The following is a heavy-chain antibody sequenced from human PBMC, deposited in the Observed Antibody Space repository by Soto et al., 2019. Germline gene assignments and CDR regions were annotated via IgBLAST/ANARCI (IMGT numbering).Heavy chain of an antibody. CDR1: GGTFSSYA. V-gene: IGHV1-69*13. Sequence: SVKVSCKASGGTFSSYAISWVRQAPGQGLEWMGGIIPIFGTANYAQKFQGRVTITADESTSTAYMELSSLRSEDTAVYYCARSAVYGSGSSYYYGMDVWGQGTTVTVSS. J-gene: IGHJ6*02. D-gene: IGHD3-10*01. CDR2: IIPIFGTA. CDR3: ARSAVYGSGSSYYYGMDV.